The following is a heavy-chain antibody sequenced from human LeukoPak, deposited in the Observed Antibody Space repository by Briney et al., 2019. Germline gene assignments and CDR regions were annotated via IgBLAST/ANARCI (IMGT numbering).Heavy chain of an antibody. V-gene: IGHV4-59*01. J-gene: IGHJ6*02. CDR2: IYYSGST. CDR1: GGSISSYY. Sequence: KTSETLSLTCTVSGGSISSYYWSWIRQPPGKGLEWIGYIYYSGSTNYNPSLKSRVTISVDTSKNQFSLKLSSVTAADTAVYYCARDTMYYYDSSGYYYYYYGMDVWGQGTTVTVSS. D-gene: IGHD3-22*01. CDR3: ARDTMYYYDSSGYYYYYYGMDV.